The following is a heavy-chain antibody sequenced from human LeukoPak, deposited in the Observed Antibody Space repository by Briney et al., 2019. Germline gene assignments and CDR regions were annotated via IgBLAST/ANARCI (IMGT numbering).Heavy chain of an antibody. CDR1: GYSISSGYY. J-gene: IGHJ4*02. V-gene: IGHV4-61*01. Sequence: SETLSLTCAVSGYSISSGYYWGWIRQPPGKGLEWIGYIYYSGSTNYNPSLKSRVTISVDTSKNQFSLKLSSVTAADTAVYYCARGNSYGRTYYFDYWGQGTLVTVSS. D-gene: IGHD5-18*01. CDR2: IYYSGST. CDR3: ARGNSYGRTYYFDY.